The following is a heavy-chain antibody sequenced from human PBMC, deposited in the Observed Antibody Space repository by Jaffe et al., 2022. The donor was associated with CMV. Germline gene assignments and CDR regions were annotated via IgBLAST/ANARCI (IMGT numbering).Heavy chain of an antibody. J-gene: IGHJ5*02. Sequence: EVQLVESGGGLVKPGGSLRLSCEASGFTFTNAWMNWVRQAPGKGLEWIGLIKNKTAGGTTDYAAAVRGRFTISRDDSRNTLYLHMNSLKTDDTAVYYCTTLYADSALDPWGQGALVTVSS. CDR1: GFTFTNAW. CDR2: IKNKTAGGTT. V-gene: IGHV3-15*01. CDR3: TTLYADSALDP. D-gene: IGHD4-17*01.